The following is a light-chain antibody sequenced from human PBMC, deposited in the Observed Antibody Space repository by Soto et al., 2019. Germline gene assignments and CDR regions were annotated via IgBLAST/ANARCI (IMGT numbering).Light chain of an antibody. CDR1: SSDVGGYNY. V-gene: IGLV2-8*01. CDR3: SSYAVSNKFGGV. J-gene: IGLJ2*01. CDR2: EVS. Sequence: QSALTQPPSASGSPGQSVTISCTGTSSDVGGYNYVSWYQQHPGKAPKLMIYEVSKRPSGVPDRFSGSKSGNTASLTGSGLQAEDEADYYCSSYAVSNKFGGVFGVGTKVTVL.